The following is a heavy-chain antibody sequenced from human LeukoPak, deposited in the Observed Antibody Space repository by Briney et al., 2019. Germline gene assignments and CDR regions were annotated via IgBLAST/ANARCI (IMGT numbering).Heavy chain of an antibody. CDR1: GFTFSSYA. CDR2: ISGSGGST. D-gene: IGHD3-3*01. J-gene: IGHJ4*02. Sequence: GGSLRLSCAASGFTFSSYAMSWVRQAPGKGLEWVSAISGSGGSTYYADSVKGRFTISRDNSKNTLYLQMNSLRAEDTAVYYCATSSSFWSGYYPPYYFDYWGQGTPVTVSS. CDR3: ATSSSFWSGYYPPYYFDY. V-gene: IGHV3-23*01.